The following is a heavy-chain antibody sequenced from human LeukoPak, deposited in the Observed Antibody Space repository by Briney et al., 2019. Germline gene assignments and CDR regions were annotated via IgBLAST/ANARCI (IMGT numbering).Heavy chain of an antibody. CDR1: GGSFSGYY. V-gene: IGHV4-34*01. D-gene: IGHD4-17*01. CDR2: INHSGST. Sequence: SETLSLTCAVYGGSFSGYYWSWIRQPPGKGLEWIGEINHSGSTNYNPSLKSRVTISVDTSKNQFSLKLSSVTAADTAVYYCASRYGDYDNWFDPWGQGTLVTVSS. J-gene: IGHJ5*02. CDR3: ASRYGDYDNWFDP.